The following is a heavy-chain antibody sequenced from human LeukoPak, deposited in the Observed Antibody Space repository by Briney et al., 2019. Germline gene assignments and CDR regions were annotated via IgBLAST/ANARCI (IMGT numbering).Heavy chain of an antibody. J-gene: IGHJ4*02. V-gene: IGHV3-48*03. D-gene: IGHD4-17*01. CDR3: AKDDDYGDPDY. Sequence: GGSLRLSCAASGFTFSSYEMNWVRQAPGKGLEWVSYISSSGDTIHYADSVKGRFTISRDNAKNSLYLQMNSPRAEDTAVYYCAKDDDYGDPDYWGQGTLVTVSS. CDR2: ISSSGDTI. CDR1: GFTFSSYE.